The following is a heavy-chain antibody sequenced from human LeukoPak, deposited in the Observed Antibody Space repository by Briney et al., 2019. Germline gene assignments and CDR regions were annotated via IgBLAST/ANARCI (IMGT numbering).Heavy chain of an antibody. CDR1: GFTFSSYA. J-gene: IGHJ4*02. V-gene: IGHV3-30-3*01. CDR2: ISYDGSNK. CDR3: ARDRVGATDYFDY. Sequence: GGSLRLSCAASGFTFSSYAMHWVRRAPGKGLEWVAVISYDGSNKYYADSVKGRFTISRDNSKNTLYLQMNSLRAEDTAVYYCARDRVGATDYFDYWGQGTLVTVSS. D-gene: IGHD1-26*01.